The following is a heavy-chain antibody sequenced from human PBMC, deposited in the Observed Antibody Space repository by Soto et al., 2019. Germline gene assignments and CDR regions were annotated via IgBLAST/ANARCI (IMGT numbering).Heavy chain of an antibody. J-gene: IGHJ6*02. CDR1: EFTFSNYG. V-gene: IGHV3-33*01. Sequence: QVQLVESGGGVVQPGRSLRLSCAASEFTFSNYGMHWVRQAPGKGLEWVAVILNDGSNRYHADSVKDRFTISRDNSKNTLXXXXXXXXXXXXXXXXXXXXXXXXXXGMDVWGQGTTVT. CDR3: XXXXXXXXXGMDV. CDR2: ILNDGSNR.